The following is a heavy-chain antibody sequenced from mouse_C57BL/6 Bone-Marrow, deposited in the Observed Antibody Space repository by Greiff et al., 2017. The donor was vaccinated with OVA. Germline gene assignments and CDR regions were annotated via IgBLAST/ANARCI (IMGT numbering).Heavy chain of an antibody. J-gene: IGHJ1*03. Sequence: VKLMESGAELARPGASVKLSCKASGYTFTSYGISWVKQRTGQGLEWIGEIYPRSGNTYYNEKFKGKATLTADKSSSTAYMELRSLTSEDSAVYFCARNWITTVVATDFDVWGTGTTVTVSS. V-gene: IGHV1-81*01. D-gene: IGHD1-1*01. CDR3: ARNWITTVVATDFDV. CDR2: IYPRSGNT. CDR1: GYTFTSYG.